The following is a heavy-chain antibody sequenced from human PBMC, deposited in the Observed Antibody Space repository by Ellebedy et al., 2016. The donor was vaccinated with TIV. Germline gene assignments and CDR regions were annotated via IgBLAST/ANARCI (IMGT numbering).Heavy chain of an antibody. Sequence: GESLKISCKGSKYSFTNYWISWVRQMPGKGLEWMGTIDPSDSYTNYSPSFQGHVTISADKSISTAYLQWSSLKASDTAMYYRARHETVSGPFDYWGQGTLVTVSS. CDR3: ARHETVSGPFDY. CDR2: IDPSDSYT. V-gene: IGHV5-10-1*01. D-gene: IGHD4-11*01. J-gene: IGHJ4*02. CDR1: KYSFTNYW.